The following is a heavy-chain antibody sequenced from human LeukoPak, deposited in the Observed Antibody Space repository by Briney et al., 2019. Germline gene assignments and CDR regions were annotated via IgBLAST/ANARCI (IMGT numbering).Heavy chain of an antibody. V-gene: IGHV3-30*18. CDR1: GFTFNNYG. CDR2: ISYDGRNK. D-gene: IGHD2-2*01. CDR3: AKGPLRGTAAAIDY. Sequence: GGSLRLSCAASGFTFNNYGMHWVRQAPGKGLEWVAVISYDGRNKHYPDSVKGRFTISRDISTDTLWLQMDSLRTEDTAVYYCAKGPLRGTAAAIDYWGQGTLVSVSS. J-gene: IGHJ4*02.